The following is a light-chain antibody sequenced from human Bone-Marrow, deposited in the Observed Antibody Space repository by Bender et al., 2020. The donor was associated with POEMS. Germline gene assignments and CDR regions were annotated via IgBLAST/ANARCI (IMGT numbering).Light chain of an antibody. V-gene: IGLV2-8*01. CDR3: GSYAGSIFR. CDR2: EVS. Sequence: QSALTQPPSASGSPGQSVTISCTGTSSDIGGYNYVSWYQQHPGKAHKLIISEVSKRPSGVPDRFYGSKSGNTASLTVSGLQAEDEADYYCGSYAGSIFRFGGGTKLTVL. CDR1: SSDIGGYNY. J-gene: IGLJ2*01.